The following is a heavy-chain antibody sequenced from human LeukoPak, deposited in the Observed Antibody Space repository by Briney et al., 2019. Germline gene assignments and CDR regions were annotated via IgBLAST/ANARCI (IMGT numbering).Heavy chain of an antibody. J-gene: IGHJ4*02. V-gene: IGHV3-15*01. CDR3: TTGPYDYGSGTYYH. D-gene: IGHD3-10*01. CDR1: GFTFSNAW. CDR2: IKSKTDGGTT. Sequence: TGGSLRLSCAASGFTFSNAWMSWVRQAPGKGLEWVGRIKSKTDGGTTDYAAPVKGRFTISRDGSKNTLYVQMNSLKTEDTAVYYCTTGPYDYGSGTYYHWGQGTLVTVSS.